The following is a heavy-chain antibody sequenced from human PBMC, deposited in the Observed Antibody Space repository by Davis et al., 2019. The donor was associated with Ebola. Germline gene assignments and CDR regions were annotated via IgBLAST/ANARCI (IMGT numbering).Heavy chain of an antibody. J-gene: IGHJ3*02. Sequence: PSETLSLTCTVSGYSINSGYYWGWIRRSPGKGLEWIGSIYHSGRTSYKPSLQSRVTISVDTSKNQFSLRLTSVTAADTAVYYCARDGLWELLHSFDIWGQGTMVTVSS. CDR2: IYHSGRT. D-gene: IGHD1-26*01. V-gene: IGHV4-38-2*02. CDR3: ARDGLWELLHSFDI. CDR1: GYSINSGYY.